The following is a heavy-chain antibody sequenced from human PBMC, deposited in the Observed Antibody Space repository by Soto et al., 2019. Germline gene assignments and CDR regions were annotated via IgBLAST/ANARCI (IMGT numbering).Heavy chain of an antibody. V-gene: IGHV3-48*02. D-gene: IGHD4-17*01. CDR3: ARDRCYGAYGTLFDP. CDR2: ISSSSSTI. CDR1: GFTFSSYS. J-gene: IGHJ5*02. Sequence: EVQLVESGGGLVQPGGSLRLSCAASGFTFSSYSMNWVRQAPGKGLEWVSYISSSSSTIYYADSVKGRFTISRDNAKNSLYLQMNSLRDEDTAVYYCARDRCYGAYGTLFDPWGQGTLVTVSS.